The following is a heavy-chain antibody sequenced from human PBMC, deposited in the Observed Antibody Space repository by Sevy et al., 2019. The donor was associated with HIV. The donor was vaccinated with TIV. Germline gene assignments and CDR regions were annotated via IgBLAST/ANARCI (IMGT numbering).Heavy chain of an antibody. CDR1: GDTFNNNY. CDR2: IDPSAGNA. J-gene: IGHJ4*02. CDR3: VRADPAQHFDS. Sequence: ASVKVSCKASGDTFNNNYMHWVRQAPGQGLEWMGIIDPSAGNASYAQKFQGRVTMAWDTSTSTRYMDLSSLRSDDTAVYYCVRADPAQHFDSWGQGTLVTVSS. V-gene: IGHV1-46*02.